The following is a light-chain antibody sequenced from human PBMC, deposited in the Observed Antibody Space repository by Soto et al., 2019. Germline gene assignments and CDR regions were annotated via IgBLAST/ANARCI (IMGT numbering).Light chain of an antibody. CDR2: GAS. CDR3: LQYASSPLT. V-gene: IGKV3-20*01. CDR1: QNVAKSY. J-gene: IGKJ4*01. Sequence: ETVLTQSPGTLSLSPGERATLSCRASQNVAKSYLAWYQHKPGQGPRLLISGASSRATGIPDRFSGSGSGTDFTLTISRLEPEDFAVYYCLQYASSPLTFGGGTKGEI.